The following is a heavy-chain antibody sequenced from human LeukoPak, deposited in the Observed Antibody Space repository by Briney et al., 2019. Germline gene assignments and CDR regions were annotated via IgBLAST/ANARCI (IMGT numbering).Heavy chain of an antibody. Sequence: PGGSLRLSCVASGFIFSRFWMTWVRQAPEKGLEWVAHIKPDGSVEDYVDSVKGRFTISRDNAKNSLYLEMSNLRAEDTAVYYCARDGWGYLLDYWGQGILVTVSS. CDR3: ARDGWGYLLDY. CDR2: IKPDGSVE. CDR1: GFIFSRFW. J-gene: IGHJ4*02. D-gene: IGHD3-22*01. V-gene: IGHV3-7*01.